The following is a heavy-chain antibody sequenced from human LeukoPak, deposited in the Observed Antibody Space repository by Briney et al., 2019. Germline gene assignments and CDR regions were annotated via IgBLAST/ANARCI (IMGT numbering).Heavy chain of an antibody. V-gene: IGHV1-69*06. J-gene: IGHJ4*02. CDR2: INTIFGTA. CDR1: GHMFTNYI. Sequence: ASVKVSCKASGHMFTNYIYIWVRQAPGQGLEWVGGINTIFGTANYAQRFQGRVTITADKSTSTAYMELSSLRSEDTAVYYCALIIVWVDYYDSSGYYYPLGYWGQGTLVTVSS. CDR3: ALIIVWVDYYDSSGYYYPLGY. D-gene: IGHD3-22*01.